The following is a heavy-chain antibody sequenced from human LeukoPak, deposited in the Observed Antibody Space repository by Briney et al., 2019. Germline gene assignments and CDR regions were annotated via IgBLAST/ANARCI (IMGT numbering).Heavy chain of an antibody. Sequence: PSETLSLTCAVYGGSFSGYYWSWIRQPPGKGLEWIGEINHSGSTSYSPSLKSRVTISVDTSKNQFSLKLSSVTAADTAVYYCARGPLNYGSGRNDYWGQGTLVTVSS. CDR1: GGSFSGYY. V-gene: IGHV4-34*01. CDR2: INHSGST. D-gene: IGHD3-10*01. J-gene: IGHJ4*02. CDR3: ARGPLNYGSGRNDY.